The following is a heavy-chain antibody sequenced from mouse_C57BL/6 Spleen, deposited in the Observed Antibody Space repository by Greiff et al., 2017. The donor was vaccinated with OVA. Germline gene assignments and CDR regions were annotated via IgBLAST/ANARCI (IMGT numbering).Heavy chain of an antibody. V-gene: IGHV2-6*01. CDR3: ASSLYYSNPFAY. CDR2: IWGVGST. J-gene: IGHJ3*01. D-gene: IGHD2-5*01. CDR1: GFSLTSYG. Sequence: VKVVESGPGLVAPSQSLSITCTVSGFSLTSYGVDWVRQSPGKGLEWLGVIWGVGSTNYNSALKSRLSISKDNSKSQVFLKMNSLQTDDTAMYYCASSLYYSNPFAYWGQGTLVTVSA.